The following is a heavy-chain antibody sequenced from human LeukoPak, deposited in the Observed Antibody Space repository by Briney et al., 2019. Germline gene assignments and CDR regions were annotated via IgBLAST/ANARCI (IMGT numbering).Heavy chain of an antibody. J-gene: IGHJ4*02. CDR1: GYTFTGYY. CDR3: ARDMGRYQIDY. D-gene: IGHD2-2*01. Sequence: EASVKVSCKASGYTFTGYYMHWVRQAPGQGLEWMGIINPSGGSTSYAQKFQGRVTMTRDTSTSTVYMELSSLRSEDTAVYYCARDMGRYQIDYWGQGTLVTVSS. CDR2: INPSGGST. V-gene: IGHV1-46*01.